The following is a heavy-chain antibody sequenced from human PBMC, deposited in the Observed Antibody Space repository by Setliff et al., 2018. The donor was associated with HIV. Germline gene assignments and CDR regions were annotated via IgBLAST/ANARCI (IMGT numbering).Heavy chain of an antibody. CDR3: ARGGVYWFYNYGIDV. J-gene: IGHJ6*02. CDR2: ITPYNGNR. CDR1: GYTFSNYG. D-gene: IGHD2-8*02. Sequence: GASVKVSCKASGYTFSNYGISWVRQAPGQGLEWMGWITPYNGNRNYAQNLQDRVTMTTDTSTNTAYMELSSLRSDDTAVYYCARGGVYWFYNYGIDVWGQGTTVTVS. V-gene: IGHV1-18*01.